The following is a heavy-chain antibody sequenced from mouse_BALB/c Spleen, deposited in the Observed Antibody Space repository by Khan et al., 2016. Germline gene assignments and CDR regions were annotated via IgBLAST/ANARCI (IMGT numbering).Heavy chain of an antibody. CDR3: EREENALDY. J-gene: IGHJ4*01. V-gene: IGHV5-6-5*01. Sequence: EVELVESGGGLVKPGGSLKFSCAASGFTFSSYAMSWVRQTPEKRLEWVASISSGGTTYYPDSVKGRFTISRDDARNILYLQMNSLRSEDTAIYYCEREENALDYWGQGTSVTVSS. CDR2: ISSGGTT. CDR1: GFTFSSYA.